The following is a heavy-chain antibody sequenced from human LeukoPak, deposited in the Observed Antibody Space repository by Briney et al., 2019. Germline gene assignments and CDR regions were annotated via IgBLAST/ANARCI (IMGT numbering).Heavy chain of an antibody. D-gene: IGHD5-24*01. Sequence: SETLSLTCAVYGGSFSGYYWSWIRQPPGKGLEWIGEINHSGSTNYNPSLKGRVTISVDTSKNQFSLKLSSVTAADTAVYYCAREMATIIHYWGQGTLVTVSS. CDR3: AREMATIIHY. CDR1: GGSFSGYY. J-gene: IGHJ4*02. V-gene: IGHV4-34*01. CDR2: INHSGST.